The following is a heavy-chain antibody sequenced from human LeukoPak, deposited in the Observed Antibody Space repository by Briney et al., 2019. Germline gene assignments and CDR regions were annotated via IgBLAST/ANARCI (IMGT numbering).Heavy chain of an antibody. Sequence: PGGSLRLSCAASGFTFSSYSMNWVRQAPGKGLEWVANIKQDGSEKYYVDSVKGRFTISRDNAKNSLYLQMNSLRAEDTAVYYCARDWYEVAAREIDYWGQGTLVTVSS. D-gene: IGHD6-6*01. CDR2: IKQDGSEK. V-gene: IGHV3-7*01. CDR3: ARDWYEVAAREIDY. CDR1: GFTFSSYS. J-gene: IGHJ4*02.